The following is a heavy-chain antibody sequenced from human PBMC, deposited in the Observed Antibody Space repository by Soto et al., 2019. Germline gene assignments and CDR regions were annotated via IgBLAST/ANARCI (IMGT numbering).Heavy chain of an antibody. J-gene: IGHJ4*02. CDR1: GYTFTGSY. Sequence: ASVKVSCKASGYTFTGSYMHWVRQAPGQGLEWMGWVNPNTGGTNYAQKFQGRVTMTRDTSISTAYMELSRLSSDDTAVFHCARGGYSSSSPSDYWGQGTLVTVSS. CDR2: VNPNTGGT. V-gene: IGHV1-2*02. CDR3: ARGGYSSSSPSDY. D-gene: IGHD6-6*01.